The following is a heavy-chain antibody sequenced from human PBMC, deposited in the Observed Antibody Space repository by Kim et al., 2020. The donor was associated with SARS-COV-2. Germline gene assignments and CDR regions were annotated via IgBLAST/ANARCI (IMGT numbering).Heavy chain of an antibody. J-gene: IGHJ4*02. CDR1: GGSISSYY. Sequence: SETLSLTCTVSGGSISSYYWSWIRQPPRKGLEWIGYIYYSGSTNYNPSLKTRVTISVDTSKNQFSLKLSSVTAADTAVYYCARHRFGGVSGDFDYWGQGTLVTVSS. CDR3: ARHRFGGVSGDFDY. V-gene: IGHV4-59*08. CDR2: IYYSGST. D-gene: IGHD3-16*01.